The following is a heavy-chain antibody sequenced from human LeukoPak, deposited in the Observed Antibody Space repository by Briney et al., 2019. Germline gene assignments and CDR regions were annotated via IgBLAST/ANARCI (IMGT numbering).Heavy chain of an antibody. CDR2: IKSKTDGGTS. Sequence: GGSLRLSCATSGLTFTNAWMSWFRQAPGKGLEWVGRIKSKTDGGTSDYAAPVQGRFTISRDDSKNTLYLQMNSLKTEDTAVYYCTRGLSSCDYWGQGTLVTASS. J-gene: IGHJ4*02. V-gene: IGHV3-15*01. D-gene: IGHD6-13*01. CDR1: GLTFTNAW. CDR3: TRGLSSCDY.